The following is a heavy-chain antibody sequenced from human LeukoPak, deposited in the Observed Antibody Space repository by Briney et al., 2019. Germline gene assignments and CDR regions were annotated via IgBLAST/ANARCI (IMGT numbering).Heavy chain of an antibody. CDR3: ARMWTLVRGIPPPYYYMDV. CDR1: GGSISSYY. Sequence: SETLSLTCTVSGGSISSYYWSWIRQPPGKGLEWIGYIYYSGSTNYNPSLKSRVTISVDTTKNQFSLKLSSVTAADTAVYYCARMWTLVRGIPPPYYYMDVWGKGTTVTISS. J-gene: IGHJ6*03. CDR2: IYYSGST. D-gene: IGHD3-10*01. V-gene: IGHV4-59*12.